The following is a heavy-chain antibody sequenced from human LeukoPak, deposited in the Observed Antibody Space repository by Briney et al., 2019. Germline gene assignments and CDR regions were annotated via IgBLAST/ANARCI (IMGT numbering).Heavy chain of an antibody. Sequence: GGSLSLSCAASGFTLSDSWMMWVRQAPRKGLEWVGRIKRSTDGRTTHYAPRVKARFIISRNDSKSTLYLQMNSLETEDTGMYYCTTAFIETRPWGHGTLVTVSS. D-gene: IGHD6-6*01. CDR1: GFTLSDSW. CDR3: TTAFIETRP. J-gene: IGHJ5*02. CDR2: IKRSTDGRTT. V-gene: IGHV3-15*01.